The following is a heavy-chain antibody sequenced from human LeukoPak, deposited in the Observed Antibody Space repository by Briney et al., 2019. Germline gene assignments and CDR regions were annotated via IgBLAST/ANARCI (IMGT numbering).Heavy chain of an antibody. D-gene: IGHD3-9*01. CDR3: ARAQYSDILTGPSDY. CDR1: GFSASSYA. V-gene: IGHV3-23*01. Sequence: GGSLRLSCAASGFSASSYAMGWVRQGPGKGLEWVSGISGSGISTHYADSAKGRFTISRDKSKNTLYLQMNSLRVEDTAVYYCARAQYSDILTGPSDYWGQGTLVTVSS. J-gene: IGHJ4*02. CDR2: ISGSGIST.